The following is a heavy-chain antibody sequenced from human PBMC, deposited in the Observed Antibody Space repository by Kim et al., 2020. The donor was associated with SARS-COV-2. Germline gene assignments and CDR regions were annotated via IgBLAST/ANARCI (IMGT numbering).Heavy chain of an antibody. V-gene: IGHV3-30*01. CDR3: ARDRVLVEMATGDAFDI. Sequence: VKGRFTTSRANSTNTLYRQMNSLRAEDTAVYYCARDRVLVEMATGDAFDIWGQGTMVTVSS. D-gene: IGHD5-12*01. J-gene: IGHJ3*02.